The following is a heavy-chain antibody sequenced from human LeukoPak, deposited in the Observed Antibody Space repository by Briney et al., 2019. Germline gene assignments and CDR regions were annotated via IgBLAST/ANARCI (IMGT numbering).Heavy chain of an antibody. D-gene: IGHD5-12*01. Sequence: LRLSCAASGFTFSDYYMSWIRQAPGKGLEWIGYIYYSGSTYYNPSLKSRVTISVDTSKNQFSLKLSSVTAADTAVYYCARALSGFAYSFDYWGQGTLVTVSS. CDR3: ARALSGFAYSFDY. V-gene: IGHV4-30-4*08. CDR1: GFTFSDYY. CDR2: IYYSGST. J-gene: IGHJ4*02.